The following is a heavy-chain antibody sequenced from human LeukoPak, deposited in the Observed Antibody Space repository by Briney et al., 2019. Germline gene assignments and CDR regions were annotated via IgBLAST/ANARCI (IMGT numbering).Heavy chain of an antibody. CDR3: ARDVRYASGWSTPES. J-gene: IGHJ5*02. CDR1: GGSIMNHY. Sequence: PSETLSLTCSVSGGSIMNHYCSWIRQPAGKGLEWIGRIYSSGSANYSPSLKNRVSMSIDTSNNHFSLNLTSVTAADTALYFCARDVRYASGWSTPESWGQGTLVTVSS. CDR2: IYSSGSA. V-gene: IGHV4-4*07. D-gene: IGHD6-19*01.